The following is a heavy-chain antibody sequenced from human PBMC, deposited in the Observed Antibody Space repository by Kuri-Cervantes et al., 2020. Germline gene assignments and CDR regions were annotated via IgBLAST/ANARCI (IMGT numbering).Heavy chain of an antibody. J-gene: IGHJ4*02. CDR2: ISWNSGSI. CDR1: GFTFSSYW. Sequence: SLKISCAASGFTFSSYWMHWVRQAPGKGLEWVSGISWNSGSIGYADSVKGRFTISRDNAKNSLYLQMNSLRAEDTALYYCAKASSGSNPRVCYFDYWGQGTLVTVSS. CDR3: AKASSGSNPRVCYFDY. D-gene: IGHD3-22*01. V-gene: IGHV3-9*01.